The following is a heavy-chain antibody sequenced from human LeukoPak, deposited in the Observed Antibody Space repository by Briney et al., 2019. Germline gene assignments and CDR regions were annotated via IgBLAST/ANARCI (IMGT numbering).Heavy chain of an antibody. J-gene: IGHJ4*02. V-gene: IGHV3-23*01. CDR3: AKDRSGDYYFDY. D-gene: IGHD4-17*01. CDR2: ISGSGGST. Sequence: GGSLRLPCAASGFTFSSYAMSWVRQAPGKGLEWVSAISGSGGSTYYADSVKGRFTISRDNSKNTLYLQMNSLRAEDTAVYYCAKDRSGDYYFDYWGQGTLVTVSS. CDR1: GFTFSSYA.